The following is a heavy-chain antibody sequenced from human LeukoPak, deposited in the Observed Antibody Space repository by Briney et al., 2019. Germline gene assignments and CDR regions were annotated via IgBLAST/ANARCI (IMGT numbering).Heavy chain of an antibody. Sequence: SGATLVNPTQTLTLPCTFSGFSLSTSGMRVSWIRQPPGKALEWLARIDWDDGKFYRTSLKTRLTISKDTSKNQVVLTMTNMDPVDKATCYCARMLGSGYDFYCFDYWGQGTLVTVSS. V-gene: IGHV2-70*04. D-gene: IGHD5-12*01. CDR2: IDWDDGK. CDR3: ARMLGSGYDFYCFDY. CDR1: GFSLSTSGMR. J-gene: IGHJ4*02.